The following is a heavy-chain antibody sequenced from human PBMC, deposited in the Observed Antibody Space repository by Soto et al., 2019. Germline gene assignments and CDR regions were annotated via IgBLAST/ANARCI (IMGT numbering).Heavy chain of an antibody. Sequence: GGSLRLSCAASGFTFSSYSMNWVRQAPGKGLEWVSYISSSSSTIYYADSVKGRFTISRDNAKNSLYLQMNSLRDEDTAVYYCARLPFSASDYYYYGMDVWGQGTTVTVSS. CDR2: ISSSSSTI. J-gene: IGHJ6*02. CDR1: GFTFSSYS. CDR3: ARLPFSASDYYYYGMDV. D-gene: IGHD3-10*01. V-gene: IGHV3-48*02.